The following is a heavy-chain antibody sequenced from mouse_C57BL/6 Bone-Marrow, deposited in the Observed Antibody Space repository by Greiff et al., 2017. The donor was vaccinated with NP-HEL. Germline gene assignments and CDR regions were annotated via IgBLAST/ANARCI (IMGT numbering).Heavy chain of an antibody. V-gene: IGHV1-72*01. D-gene: IGHD2-5*01. Sequence: QVQLQQPGAELVKPGASVKLSCKASGYTFTSYWMHWVKQRPGRGLECIGRIDPNSGGTKYNEKFKSKATLTVDKPSSTAYMQLSSLTSEDSAVYYCARSKSNSFAYWGQGTLVTVSA. CDR2: IDPNSGGT. CDR3: ARSKSNSFAY. J-gene: IGHJ3*01. CDR1: GYTFTSYW.